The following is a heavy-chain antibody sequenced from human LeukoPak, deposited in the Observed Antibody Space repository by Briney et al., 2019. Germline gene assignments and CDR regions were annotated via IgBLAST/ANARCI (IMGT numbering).Heavy chain of an antibody. CDR2: IYYSGNT. Sequence: PSETLSLTCTVSGGSISSYYWTWIRQPPGKGLERIGYIYYSGNTNYNPSLKSRVTISVDTSKNQFSLKLSSVTPADTAVYYCARGAVASSFPEYFQHWGQGTLVTVSS. J-gene: IGHJ1*01. CDR3: ARGAVASSFPEYFQH. D-gene: IGHD6-19*01. CDR1: GGSISSYY. V-gene: IGHV4-59*01.